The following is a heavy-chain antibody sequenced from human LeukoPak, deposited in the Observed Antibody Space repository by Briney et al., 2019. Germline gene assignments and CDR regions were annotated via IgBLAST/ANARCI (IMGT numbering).Heavy chain of an antibody. CDR3: ARARTTVVTRFVFDY. Sequence: ASVKVSCKASGYTFTSYDINWVRQATGQGLEWMGWMDPNSGNTGYAQRFQGRVTITRNTSISTAYMELSSLRSEDTAVYYCARARTTVVTRFVFDYWGQGTLVTVSS. CDR2: MDPNSGNT. CDR1: GYTFTSYD. V-gene: IGHV1-8*03. J-gene: IGHJ4*02. D-gene: IGHD4-23*01.